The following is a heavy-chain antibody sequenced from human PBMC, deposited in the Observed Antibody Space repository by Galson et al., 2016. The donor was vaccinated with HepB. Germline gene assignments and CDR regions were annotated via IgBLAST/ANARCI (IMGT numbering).Heavy chain of an antibody. CDR3: ATNGPLIRPGELLESLHY. Sequence: LRLSCAGSGLTFSNYSINWVRQAPGMGLEWVSSISSTSRYIYYAASVKGRFTISRDNAMQSVYLQMNSLRVEDSAVYHCATNGPLIRPGELLESLHYWGQGTLVTVSS. CDR2: ISSTSRYI. V-gene: IGHV3-21*01. D-gene: IGHD3-10*01. J-gene: IGHJ4*02. CDR1: GLTFSNYS.